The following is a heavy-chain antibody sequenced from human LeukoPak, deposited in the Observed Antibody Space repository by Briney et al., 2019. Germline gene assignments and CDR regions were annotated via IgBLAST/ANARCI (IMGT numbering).Heavy chain of an antibody. Sequence: SEILSLTCTVSGGSISSYYWSWIRQPPGKGLEWIGYIYYSGSTNYNPSLKSRVTISVDTSKNQFSLKLSSVTAADTAVYYCAAYCSSTSCNPGGFDYWCQGTLVTVSS. CDR1: GGSISSYY. D-gene: IGHD2-2*01. V-gene: IGHV4-59*01. J-gene: IGHJ4*02. CDR3: AAYCSSTSCNPGGFDY. CDR2: IYYSGST.